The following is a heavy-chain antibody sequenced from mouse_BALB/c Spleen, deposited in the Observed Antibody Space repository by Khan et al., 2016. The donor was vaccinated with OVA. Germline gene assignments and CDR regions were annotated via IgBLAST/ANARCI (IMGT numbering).Heavy chain of an antibody. V-gene: IGHV3-2*02. Sequence: EVQLVESGPGLVKPSQSLSLTCTVTGYSITSDYAWNWIRQFPGNKLEWMGYISYSGNTKYNPSLKSRISITRATSKNQFFLQLNFVTIEDTATYDCARIQGGDFDYWGQGTTLTVSS. CDR1: GYSITSDYA. CDR2: ISYSGNT. CDR3: ARIQGGDFDY. J-gene: IGHJ2*01. D-gene: IGHD3-2*02.